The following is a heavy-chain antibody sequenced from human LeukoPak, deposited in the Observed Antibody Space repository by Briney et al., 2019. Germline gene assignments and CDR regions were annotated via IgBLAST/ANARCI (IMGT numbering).Heavy chain of an antibody. Sequence: SETLSLTCTVSGGSISSSSYYWGWIRQPPGKGLEWIGGIYYSGSTYYNPSLKSRVTISVDTSKNQFSLKLSSVTAADTAVYYCARVEAARTYYYYYGMDVWGQGTTVTVSS. CDR2: IYYSGST. J-gene: IGHJ6*02. V-gene: IGHV4-39*01. D-gene: IGHD6-6*01. CDR3: ARVEAARTYYYYYGMDV. CDR1: GGSISSSSYY.